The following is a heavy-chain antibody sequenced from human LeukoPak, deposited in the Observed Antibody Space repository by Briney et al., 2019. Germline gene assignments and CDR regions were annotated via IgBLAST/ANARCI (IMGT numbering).Heavy chain of an antibody. J-gene: IGHJ4*02. V-gene: IGHV1-2*02. D-gene: IGHD6-13*01. CDR3: ARLSSWYFDY. CDR1: GYSFTGYY. Sequence: ASVKVSCKASGYSFTGYYIHWLRQAPGQGLERMGWINPNSGGTNYAQKFQGRVTMTRDTSISTAYMELSRLRSDDTAVYYCARLSSWYFDYWGQGTLVTVSS. CDR2: INPNSGGT.